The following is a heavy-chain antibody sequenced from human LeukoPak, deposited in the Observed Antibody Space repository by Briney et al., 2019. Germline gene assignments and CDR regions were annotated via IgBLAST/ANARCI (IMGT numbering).Heavy chain of an antibody. D-gene: IGHD3-22*01. J-gene: IGHJ4*02. Sequence: KSGGSLRLSCAASGFTFSSYSMNWVRQAPGKGLEWVSSITSSSSPYIYYADSMKGRFTISRDNAKNSLYLQMNSLRAEDTAVYFCARGNAYDNSGYWEYYFDYWGQGALVTVSS. V-gene: IGHV3-21*01. CDR2: ITSSSSPYI. CDR1: GFTFSSYS. CDR3: ARGNAYDNSGYWEYYFDY.